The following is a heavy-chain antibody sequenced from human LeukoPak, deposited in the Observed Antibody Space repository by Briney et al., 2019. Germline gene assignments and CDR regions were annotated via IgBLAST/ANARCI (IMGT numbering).Heavy chain of an antibody. CDR1: GGSISSSNW. V-gene: IGHV4-4*02. Sequence: KASETLSLTCAVSGGSISSSNWWSWVRQPPGKGLEWIGEIYHSGSTNYNPSLKSRVTISVDKSKNQFSLKLSSVTAADTAVYYCARVWFGTQGGYYFDYWGQGTLVTVSS. CDR2: IYHSGST. D-gene: IGHD3-10*01. J-gene: IGHJ4*02. CDR3: ARVWFGTQGGYYFDY.